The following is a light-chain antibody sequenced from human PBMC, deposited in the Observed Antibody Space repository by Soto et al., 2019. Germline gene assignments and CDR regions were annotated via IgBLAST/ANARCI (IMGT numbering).Light chain of an antibody. V-gene: IGLV2-14*01. J-gene: IGLJ3*02. CDR2: EVS. CDR3: SSYTSSSNWV. Sequence: QSALTQPASVSRSPGQSITISCTGTSSDVGGYNYVSWYQQHPGKAPKLMIYEVSNRPSGVSNRFSGSKSGNTASLTISGLQAEDEADYYCSSYTSSSNWVFGGGTKLTVL. CDR1: SSDVGGYNY.